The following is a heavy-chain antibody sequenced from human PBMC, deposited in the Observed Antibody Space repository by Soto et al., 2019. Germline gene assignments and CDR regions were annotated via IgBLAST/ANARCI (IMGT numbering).Heavy chain of an antibody. CDR3: AGITSFGVVIRSANWFDP. D-gene: IGHD3-3*01. Sequence: HLQLQESGPGLVKPSETLSLTSPVSGGSIRSSSYYWGWIRQPPGKGLEWIGSIYYRGSTYYNPCLKSGVTISVHTSKNQFSLQLSSVTAADTAVYDFAGITSFGVVIRSANWFDPWGQGTLVTASS. CDR2: IYYRGST. V-gene: IGHV4-39*01. CDR1: GGSIRSSSYY. J-gene: IGHJ5*02.